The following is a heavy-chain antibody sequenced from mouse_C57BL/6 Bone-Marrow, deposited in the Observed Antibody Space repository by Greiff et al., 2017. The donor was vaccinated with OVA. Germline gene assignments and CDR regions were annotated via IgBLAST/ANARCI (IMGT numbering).Heavy chain of an antibody. Sequence: EVQVVESGEGLVKPGGSLKLSCAASGFTFSSYAMSWVRQTPEKRLEWVAYISSGGDYIYYADTVKGRFTISRDNARNTLYLQMSSLKSEDTAMYYCTREGYYGSSYVDFAYWGQGTLVTVSA. CDR2: ISSGGDYI. CDR3: TREGYYGSSYVDFAY. CDR1: GFTFSSYA. D-gene: IGHD1-1*01. V-gene: IGHV5-9-1*02. J-gene: IGHJ3*01.